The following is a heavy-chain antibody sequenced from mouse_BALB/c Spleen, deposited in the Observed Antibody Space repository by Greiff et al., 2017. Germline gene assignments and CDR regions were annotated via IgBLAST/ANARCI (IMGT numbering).Heavy chain of an antibody. Sequence: VQLQQSGTVLARPGASVKMSCKASGYTFTSYWMHWVKQRPGQGLEWIGEIDPSDSYTNYNQKFKGKATLTVDKSSSTAYMQLSSLTSEDSAVYYCARKYGSSFYYFDYWGQGTTLTVSS. J-gene: IGHJ2*01. V-gene: IGHV1-69*02. CDR3: ARKYGSSFYYFDY. CDR1: GYTFTSYW. CDR2: IDPSDSYT. D-gene: IGHD1-1*01.